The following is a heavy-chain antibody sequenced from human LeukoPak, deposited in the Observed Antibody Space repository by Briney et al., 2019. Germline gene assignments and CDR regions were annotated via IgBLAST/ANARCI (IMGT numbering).Heavy chain of an antibody. CDR1: GFTFSSYW. CDR2: INSDGSST. V-gene: IGHV3-74*01. CDR3: ARDQSSGWYPHWFDP. J-gene: IGHJ5*02. Sequence: GGSLRLSCAASGFTFSSYWMHWVRQAPGKGLVWVSRINSDGSSTSYADSVKGRFTISRDNAKNTLYLQMNSLRAEDTAVYYCARDQSSGWYPHWFDPWGQGTLVTVS. D-gene: IGHD6-19*01.